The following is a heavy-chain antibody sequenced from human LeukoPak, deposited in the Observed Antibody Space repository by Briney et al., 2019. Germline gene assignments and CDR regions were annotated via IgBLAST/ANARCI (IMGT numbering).Heavy chain of an antibody. V-gene: IGHV3-23*01. CDR3: AKDSGNYFDY. Sequence: GGSLGLSCAASGFTFSSYTMNWVRQAPGKGLEWVSAIGGSGVSTYYADSVKGRFTISRDNSKNTLYLQMNSLRAEDTAVYYCAKDSGNYFDYWGQGTLVTVSS. CDR2: IGGSGVST. J-gene: IGHJ4*02. D-gene: IGHD1-26*01. CDR1: GFTFSSYT.